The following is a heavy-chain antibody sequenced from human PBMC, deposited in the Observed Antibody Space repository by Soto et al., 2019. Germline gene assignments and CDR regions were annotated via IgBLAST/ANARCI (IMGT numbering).Heavy chain of an antibody. CDR1: GGTFSSYA. V-gene: IGHV1-69*13. Sequence: ASVKVSCKASGGTFSSYAISWVRQAPGQGLEWMGGIIPIFGTANYAQKFQGRVTSTAEESASTAYMELSSLGAEDTAVYYCARDMVLFSFDPWGQGTLVTVSS. J-gene: IGHJ5*02. D-gene: IGHD2-15*01. CDR3: ARDMVLFSFDP. CDR2: IIPIFGTA.